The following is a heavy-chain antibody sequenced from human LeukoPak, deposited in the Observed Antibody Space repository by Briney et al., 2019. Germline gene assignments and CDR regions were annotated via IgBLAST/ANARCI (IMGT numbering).Heavy chain of an antibody. Sequence: RASVKVSCKASGYTFSSYGFTWVRQAPGQGLEWMGWISAYNGNTNYAQKLQGRVTMTTDTSTSTAYMELRSLRSDDTAVYYCARTLGRSSSSSLDYWGQGTLVTVSS. CDR3: ARTLGRSSSSSLDY. CDR2: ISAYNGNT. J-gene: IGHJ4*02. D-gene: IGHD6-6*01. CDR1: GYTFSSYG. V-gene: IGHV1-18*01.